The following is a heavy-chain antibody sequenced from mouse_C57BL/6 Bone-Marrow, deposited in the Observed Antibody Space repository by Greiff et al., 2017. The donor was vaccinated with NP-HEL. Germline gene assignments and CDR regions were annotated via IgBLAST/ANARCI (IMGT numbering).Heavy chain of an antibody. Sequence: EVQLQESGGGLVKPGGSLKLSCAASGFTFSDCGMHWVRQAPEKGLEWVAYISSGSSTIYYADTVKGRFTISRDNAKNTLFLQMTSLRSEDTAMYYCATDGSEDYAMDYWGQGTSVTVSS. D-gene: IGHD1-1*01. CDR2: ISSGSSTI. CDR1: GFTFSDCG. CDR3: ATDGSEDYAMDY. J-gene: IGHJ4*01. V-gene: IGHV5-17*01.